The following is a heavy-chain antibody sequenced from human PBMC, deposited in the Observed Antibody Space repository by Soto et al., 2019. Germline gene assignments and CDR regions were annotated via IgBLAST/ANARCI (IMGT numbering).Heavy chain of an antibody. V-gene: IGHV3-23*01. J-gene: IGHJ5*02. CDR2: ISIGGHDT. D-gene: IGHD6-13*01. CDR3: ARRPSSAVGKHNYFDP. CDR1: GSPLKPLP. Sequence: EVHLLESGGGLAQPGGSLRLSCAAFGSPLKPLPMIGFGRAPGRGLEWVSTISIGGHDTFYADSVKGRFTVSRDNSKNTLYLLMNSLRAEDTAVYYCARRPSSAVGKHNYFDPWGQGALVTVSS.